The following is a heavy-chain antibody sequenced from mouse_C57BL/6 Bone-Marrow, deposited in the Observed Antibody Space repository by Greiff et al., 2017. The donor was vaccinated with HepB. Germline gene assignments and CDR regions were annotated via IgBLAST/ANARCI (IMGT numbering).Heavy chain of an antibody. CDR1: GFNIKDYY. Sequence: VQLHQSGAELVRPGASVKLSCTASGFNIKDYYMHWVKQRPEQGLEWIGRIDPEDGDTEYAPKFQGKATMTADTSSNTAYLQLSSLTSEDTAVYYCTTPYYGRSYWYFDVWGTGTTVTVSS. CDR2: IDPEDGDT. CDR3: TTPYYGRSYWYFDV. J-gene: IGHJ1*03. V-gene: IGHV14-1*01. D-gene: IGHD1-1*01.